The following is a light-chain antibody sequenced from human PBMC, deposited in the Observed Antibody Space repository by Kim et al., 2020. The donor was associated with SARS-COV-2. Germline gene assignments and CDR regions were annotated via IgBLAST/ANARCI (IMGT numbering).Light chain of an antibody. Sequence: APGKTATITCGENNIGVKRVLWYQQKPGQAPVLVMYSDTQRPSGIPERFSGSKSGSAATLTISRVEAGDEADYFCQVWDSPTNHVVFGGGTRLTVL. CDR1: NIGVKR. J-gene: IGLJ2*01. V-gene: IGLV3-21*04. CDR3: QVWDSPTNHVV. CDR2: SDT.